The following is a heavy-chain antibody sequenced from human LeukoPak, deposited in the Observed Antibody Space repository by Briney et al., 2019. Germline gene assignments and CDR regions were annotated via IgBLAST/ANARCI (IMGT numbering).Heavy chain of an antibody. J-gene: IGHJ4*02. CDR3: ARGVDYYDSSGTIDY. CDR2: VWYDGSKT. Sequence: GRSLRLSCAASGFTFSSYGMHWVRQAPGKGLEWVAVVWYDGSKTYSADSVKGRITISRDDSKNTLYLQMNSLRAEDTAVYYCARGVDYYDSSGTIDYWGQGTLVTVSS. CDR1: GFTFSSYG. D-gene: IGHD3-22*01. V-gene: IGHV3-33*01.